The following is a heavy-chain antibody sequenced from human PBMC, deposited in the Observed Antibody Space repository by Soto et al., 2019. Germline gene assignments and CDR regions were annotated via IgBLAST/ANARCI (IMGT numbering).Heavy chain of an antibody. V-gene: IGHV4-61*01. CDR3: ARAGYSSGWTGFHY. Sequence: SETLSLTCTVSGGSVSSGSYYWSWIRQPPGKGLEWIGYIYYSGSTNYNPSLKSRVTISVDTSKNQFSLKLSSVTAADTAVYYCARAGYSSGWTGFHYWGQGTLVTVSS. CDR1: GGSVSSGSYY. CDR2: IYYSGST. D-gene: IGHD6-19*01. J-gene: IGHJ4*02.